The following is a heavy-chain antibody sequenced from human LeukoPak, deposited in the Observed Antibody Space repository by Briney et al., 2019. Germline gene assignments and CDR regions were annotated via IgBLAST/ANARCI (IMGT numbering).Heavy chain of an antibody. J-gene: IGHJ4*02. CDR3: ARHFSGAAAPLPFDY. D-gene: IGHD6-13*01. V-gene: IGHV4-59*08. CDR1: GGSISNYY. CDR2: IYSSGHT. Sequence: PSETLSLTCTVSGGSISNYYWSWIRQPPGKGLEWIGYIYSSGHTNYNPSLKNRDTISVDTSKNQFSLNLTSVTAADTAVYYCARHFSGAAAPLPFDYWAREPWSPSPQ.